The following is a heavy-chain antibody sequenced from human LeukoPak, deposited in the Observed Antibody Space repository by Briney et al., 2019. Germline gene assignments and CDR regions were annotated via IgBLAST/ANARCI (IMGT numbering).Heavy chain of an antibody. Sequence: PGGSLRLSCAASGFAFNTYSMNWVRQAPGKGLEWVSNIISRGDTTHYAASVKGRFTISRDNAKNSVFLHLNSLRGDDTAVYYCARGRGYCAGVSCDIDYWCQGTLVTVSS. V-gene: IGHV3-48*04. CDR1: GFAFNTYS. J-gene: IGHJ4*02. D-gene: IGHD2-8*02. CDR3: ARGRGYCAGVSCDIDY. CDR2: IISRGDTT.